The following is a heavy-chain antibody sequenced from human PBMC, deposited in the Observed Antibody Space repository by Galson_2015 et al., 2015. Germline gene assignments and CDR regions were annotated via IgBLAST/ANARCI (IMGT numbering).Heavy chain of an antibody. Sequence: SLRLSCAASGFTFSSYGMHWVRQAPGKGLEWVAVISYDGSNKYYADSVKGRFTISRDNSKNTLYLQMNSPRAEDTAVYYCAKGRTGDDAFDIWGQGTMVTVSS. V-gene: IGHV3-30*18. CDR3: AKGRTGDDAFDI. CDR2: ISYDGSNK. CDR1: GFTFSSYG. D-gene: IGHD7-27*01. J-gene: IGHJ3*02.